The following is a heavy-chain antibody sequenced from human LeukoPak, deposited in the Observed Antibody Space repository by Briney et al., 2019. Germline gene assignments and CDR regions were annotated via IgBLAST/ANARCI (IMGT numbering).Heavy chain of an antibody. CDR3: ARRYCSGGSCYLAADY. CDR1: GFTLHDYG. D-gene: IGHD2-15*01. Sequence: GGSLRLSCAASGFTLHDYGMSWVRQAPGKGLEWVSGINWNGASTGYADSVKGRFTISRDNAKNSLYLQMNSLRAEDTALYYCARRYCSGGSCYLAADYWGQGTLVTVSS. V-gene: IGHV3-20*04. CDR2: INWNGAST. J-gene: IGHJ4*02.